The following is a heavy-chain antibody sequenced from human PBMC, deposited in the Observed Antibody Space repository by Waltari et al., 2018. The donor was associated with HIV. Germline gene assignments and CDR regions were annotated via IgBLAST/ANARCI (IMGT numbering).Heavy chain of an antibody. CDR1: GFIFNSYS. V-gene: IGHV3-21*02. D-gene: IGHD6-6*01. CDR2: ISSSGNFK. Sequence: EVQLVESGGGPVKPGESLRLSCVTSGFIFNSYSMNWVRQAPGKGPEVVSSISSSGNFKHYADSVKRRFTISRDNAENSLYLQMNGLRAEDTAIYYCARDSRGSTWSLNWFDPWGQGTLVTVSS. CDR3: ARDSRGSTWSLNWFDP. J-gene: IGHJ5*02.